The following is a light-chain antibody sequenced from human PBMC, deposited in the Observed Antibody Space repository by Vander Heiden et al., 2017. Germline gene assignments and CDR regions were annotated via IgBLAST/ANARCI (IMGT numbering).Light chain of an antibody. Sequence: ETVMTQSPATLSVSPGERATLSCRASQSVSTNLAWYQHKPVQSPRLLIYGASTRATGTPARSRASGYGTEFTLTISIRQSEDFAVYYCQQYNNWPRWTFGQGTKLXIK. J-gene: IGKJ1*01. CDR1: QSVSTN. CDR3: QQYNNWPRWT. CDR2: GAS. V-gene: IGKV3-15*01.